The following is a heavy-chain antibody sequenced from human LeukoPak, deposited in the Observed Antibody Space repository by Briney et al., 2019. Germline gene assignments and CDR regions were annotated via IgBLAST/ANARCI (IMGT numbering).Heavy chain of an antibody. V-gene: IGHV5-51*01. CDR3: ARIGDYVWGSYPLGYFDY. Sequence: GESLQISCKGSGYSFTSYWLGWVRQLPGKGLEWMGIIYPCDSDTRYSPSFQGQVTISADKSISTAYLQWSSLKASDTAMYYCARIGDYVWGSYPLGYFDYWGQGTLVTVSS. CDR2: IYPCDSDT. CDR1: GYSFTSYW. J-gene: IGHJ4*02. D-gene: IGHD3-16*02.